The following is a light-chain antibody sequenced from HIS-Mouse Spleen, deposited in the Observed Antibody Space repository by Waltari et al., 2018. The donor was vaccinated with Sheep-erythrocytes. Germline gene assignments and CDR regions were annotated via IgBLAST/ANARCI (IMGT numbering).Light chain of an antibody. Sequence: QSALPQPRSVSGSPGQSVPLSCTGTSSDVGGYNYVSWYQQHPGKAPKLMIYDVSKRPSGVPDRFSGSKSGNTASLTISGLQAEDEADYYCCSYAGSYNHVFATGTKVTVL. CDR2: DVS. V-gene: IGLV2-11*01. CDR3: CSYAGSYNHV. J-gene: IGLJ1*01. CDR1: SSDVGGYNY.